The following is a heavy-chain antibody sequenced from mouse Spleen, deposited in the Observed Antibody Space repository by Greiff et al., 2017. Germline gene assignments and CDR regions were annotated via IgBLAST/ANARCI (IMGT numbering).Heavy chain of an antibody. CDR2: ISSGGSYT. D-gene: IGHD2-1*01. CDR3: ARPGNGNYLYYFDY. J-gene: IGHJ2*01. V-gene: IGHV5-9-1*01. Sequence: DVKLVESGGGLVKPGGSLKLSCAASGFTFSSYAMSWVRQTPEKRLEWVATISSGGSYTYYPDSVKGRFTISRDNAKNTLYLQMSSLRSEDTAMYYCARPGNGNYLYYFDYWGQGTTLTVSS. CDR1: GFTFSSYA.